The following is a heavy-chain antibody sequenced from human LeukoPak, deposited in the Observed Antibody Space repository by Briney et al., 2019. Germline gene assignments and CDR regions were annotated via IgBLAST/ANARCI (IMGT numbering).Heavy chain of an antibody. D-gene: IGHD6-13*01. Sequence: SETLSLTCTVSGDSISSSSYYWGWLRQPPGKGLEWIGSIFHSGSTYYNPSLKSRVTISVDTSTNQLSLKLTSVTAADTAVYYCARSWFSTGPADYWGQGTLVTVSS. CDR2: IFHSGST. J-gene: IGHJ4*02. V-gene: IGHV4-39*01. CDR1: GDSISSSSYY. CDR3: ARSWFSTGPADY.